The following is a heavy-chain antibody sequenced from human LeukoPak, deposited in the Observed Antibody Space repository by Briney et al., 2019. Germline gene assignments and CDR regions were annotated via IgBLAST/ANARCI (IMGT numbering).Heavy chain of an antibody. CDR1: GYTFTSYD. CDR2: MNPYSGNT. V-gene: IGHV1-8*01. CDR3: ARGSQDCASASCYNF. Sequence: ASVKVSCEASGYTFTSYDINWVRQAAGQGPEWMGWMNPYSGNTGFAQKFQGRITMTRSNSISTAYMELGSLTSEDTAVYYCARGSQDCASASCYNFWGQGILVTVSS. J-gene: IGHJ4*02. D-gene: IGHD2-2*02.